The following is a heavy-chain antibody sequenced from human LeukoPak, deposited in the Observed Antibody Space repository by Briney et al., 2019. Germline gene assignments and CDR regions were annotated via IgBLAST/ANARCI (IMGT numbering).Heavy chain of an antibody. CDR2: IYYSGST. J-gene: IGHJ5*02. Sequence: PSETLSLTCTVSGGSISSGDYYWSWIRQPPGKGLEWIGYIYYSGSTYYNPSLKSRVTISVDTSKNQFSLKLSSVTAADTAVYYCARGVYDFWSGYYLLSWFDPWGQGTLVTVSS. CDR1: GGSISSGDYY. V-gene: IGHV4-30-4*01. D-gene: IGHD3-3*01. CDR3: ARGVYDFWSGYYLLSWFDP.